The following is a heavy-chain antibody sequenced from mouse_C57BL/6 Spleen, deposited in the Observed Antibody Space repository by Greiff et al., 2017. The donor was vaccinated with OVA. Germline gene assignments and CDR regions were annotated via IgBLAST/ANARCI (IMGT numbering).Heavy chain of an antibody. J-gene: IGHJ4*01. Sequence: EVQVVESGGGLVQPKGSLKLSCAASGFSFNTYAMNWVRQAPGKGLEWVARIRSKSNNYATYYADSVKDRFTISRDDSESMLYLQMNNLKTEDTAMYYCVRHNDYDPYYYAMDYWGQGTSVTVSS. D-gene: IGHD2-4*01. V-gene: IGHV10-1*01. CDR2: IRSKSNNYAT. CDR3: VRHNDYDPYYYAMDY. CDR1: GFSFNTYA.